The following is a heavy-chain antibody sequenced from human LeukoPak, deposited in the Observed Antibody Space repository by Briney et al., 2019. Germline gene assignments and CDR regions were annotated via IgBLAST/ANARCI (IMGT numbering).Heavy chain of an antibody. D-gene: IGHD5-24*01. J-gene: IGHJ4*02. CDR3: ARDLGYNYDY. CDR1: GGSISSYY. CDR2: IYYSGST. V-gene: IGHV4-59*01. Sequence: SETLSLTCTVSGGSISSYYWSWIRQPPGKGLEWIGYIYYSGSTNYNPSLKGRVTISVDTSKNQFSLKLSSVTAADTAVYYCARDLGYNYDYWGQGTLVTVSS.